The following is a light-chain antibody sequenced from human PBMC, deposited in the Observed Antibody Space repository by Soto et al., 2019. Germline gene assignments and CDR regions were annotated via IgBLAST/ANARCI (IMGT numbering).Light chain of an antibody. CDR2: HAS. CDR1: QSVGNL. CDR3: QQSKNWPRT. J-gene: IGKJ1*01. Sequence: EIVMTQSPDTLSVSPGESATLSCRASQSVGNLLAWYQQKPGQPPRLLIFHASARVTGIPTRFSGSGSETEFTLTINSLQSEDFAVYYCQQSKNWPRTFGQGTKVEIK. V-gene: IGKV3-15*01.